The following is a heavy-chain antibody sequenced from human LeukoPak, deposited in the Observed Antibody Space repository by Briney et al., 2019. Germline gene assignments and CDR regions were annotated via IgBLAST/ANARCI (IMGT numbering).Heavy chain of an antibody. V-gene: IGHV4-4*02. J-gene: IGHJ6*03. CDR1: GGSISSSNW. Sequence: SETLSLTCAVSGGSISSSNWWSWIRQPPGKGLEWIGEINHSGSTNYNPSLKSRVTISVDTSKNQFSLKLSSVTAADTAVYYCARGRTGYHLLPTKKDYSYYYMDVWDKGTTVTVSS. CDR3: ARGRTGYHLLPTKKDYSYYYMDV. D-gene: IGHD2-2*01. CDR2: INHSGST.